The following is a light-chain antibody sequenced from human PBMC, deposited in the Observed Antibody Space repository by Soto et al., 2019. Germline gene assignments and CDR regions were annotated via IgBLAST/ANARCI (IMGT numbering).Light chain of an antibody. CDR3: QQYGSSPWT. J-gene: IGKJ1*01. CDR2: DSS. CDR1: QSVGGNY. V-gene: IGKV3D-20*01. Sequence: EIVLTQSPAALSLSPGERATLSCGASQSVGGNYLAWYQQKPGLAPRLLIYDSSSRATGIPDRFSGSGSGKYFTLTIRRLEPEDFAVYYCQQYGSSPWTFGQGTKVEI.